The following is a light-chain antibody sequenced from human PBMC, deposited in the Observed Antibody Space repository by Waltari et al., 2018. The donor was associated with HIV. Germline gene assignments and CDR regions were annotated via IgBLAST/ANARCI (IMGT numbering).Light chain of an antibody. CDR3: QQYNSWPPS. CDR2: DAS. Sequence: EIVMTQSPATLSVSPGGRASLSCRVSQSVSNNLAWYQQKPGQPPRLLIHDASSRATGLPARFTGRGSGTEFTLTLSNVQSEDFAVYYCQQYNSWPPSFGPGTKVDIK. J-gene: IGKJ3*01. CDR1: QSVSNN. V-gene: IGKV3D-15*01.